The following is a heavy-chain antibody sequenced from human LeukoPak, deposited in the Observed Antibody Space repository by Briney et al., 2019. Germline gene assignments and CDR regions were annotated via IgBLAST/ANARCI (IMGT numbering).Heavy chain of an antibody. CDR1: GYTFTTYD. D-gene: IGHD2-15*01. Sequence: ASVKVSCKASGYTFTTYDIHWVRQVAGQGLEWMGWANPKSGNTGYEQKFQGRVTITMNTSTTTSHMELNSLTSEDTAIYYCARPYCSGKTCSRWFEPWGQGTLVTVSS. J-gene: IGHJ5*02. CDR2: ANPKSGNT. CDR3: ARPYCSGKTCSRWFEP. V-gene: IGHV1-8*01.